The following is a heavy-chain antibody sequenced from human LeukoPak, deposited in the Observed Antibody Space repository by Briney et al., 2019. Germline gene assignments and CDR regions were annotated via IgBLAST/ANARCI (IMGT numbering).Heavy chain of an antibody. CDR2: ISGSGGST. CDR1: GFTFSSYA. D-gene: IGHD3-10*01. J-gene: IGHJ5*02. V-gene: IGHV3-23*01. CDR3: AKKPNYYGSGSYPNWFDP. Sequence: GGSLRLSCAASGFTFSSYAMSWVRQAPGKGLEWVSAISGSGGSTYYADSVKGRFTISRDNSKNTLYLQMNSLRAEDTAVYYCAKKPNYYGSGSYPNWFDPWGQGTLVTVSS.